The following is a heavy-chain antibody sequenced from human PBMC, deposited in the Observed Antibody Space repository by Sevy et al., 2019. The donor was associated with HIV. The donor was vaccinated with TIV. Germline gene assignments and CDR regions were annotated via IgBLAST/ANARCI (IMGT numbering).Heavy chain of an antibody. V-gene: IGHV1-18*01. CDR1: GYTFTSYG. Sequence: ASVKVSCKASGYTFTSYGISWVRQAPGQGLEWMGWISAYNGNTNYAQKLQGRVTMTTDTSTSTAYMELRSLRSDDTAVYYWARDRSRSGSPSGVDAFDIWGQGTMVTVSS. CDR3: ARDRSRSGSPSGVDAFDI. D-gene: IGHD1-26*01. J-gene: IGHJ3*02. CDR2: ISAYNGNT.